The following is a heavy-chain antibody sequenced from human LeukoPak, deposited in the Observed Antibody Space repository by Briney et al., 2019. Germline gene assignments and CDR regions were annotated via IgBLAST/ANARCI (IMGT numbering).Heavy chain of an antibody. J-gene: IGHJ4*02. Sequence: GGSLRLSCAASGFTFSSYGMHWVRQAPGKGPEWVAVIWYDGSNKVYADSVKGRFTISRDDSKNTLFLQMNSLRAEDTAVYNCARGGYDRWSAYRIDYWGQGIMVTVSS. CDR1: GFTFSSYG. D-gene: IGHD3-3*01. CDR2: IWYDGSNK. CDR3: ARGGYDRWSAYRIDY. V-gene: IGHV3-33*01.